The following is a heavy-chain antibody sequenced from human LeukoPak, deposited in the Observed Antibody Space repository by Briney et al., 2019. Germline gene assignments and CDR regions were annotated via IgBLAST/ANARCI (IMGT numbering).Heavy chain of an antibody. D-gene: IGHD4-17*01. J-gene: IGHJ6*03. CDR1: GGSISSYY. V-gene: IGHV4-59*01. Sequence: SETLSLTCTVSGGSISSYYWNWIRQPPGKGLEWIGYIYYSGSTNYNPSLKSRVTISVDTSKNQFSLKLSSVTAADTAVYYCARGHGDYQRNYYYYYYMDVWGKGTTVTVSS. CDR3: ARGHGDYQRNYYYYYYMDV. CDR2: IYYSGST.